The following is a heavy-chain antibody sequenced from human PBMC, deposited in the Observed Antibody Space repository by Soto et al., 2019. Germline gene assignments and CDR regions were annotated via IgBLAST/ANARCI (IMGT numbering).Heavy chain of an antibody. Sequence: QVQLVESGGGVVQPGRSLRLSCAASGFAFSTYGIHWVRQAPGKGLEWVAVIWYDGSNKYYADSVKGRFTISRDKSKNTLYLQMDSLRAEDTAVYYCARAVGPYDYWGQGTLVTVSS. V-gene: IGHV3-33*01. CDR2: IWYDGSNK. J-gene: IGHJ4*02. CDR3: ARAVGPYDY. D-gene: IGHD1-26*01. CDR1: GFAFSTYG.